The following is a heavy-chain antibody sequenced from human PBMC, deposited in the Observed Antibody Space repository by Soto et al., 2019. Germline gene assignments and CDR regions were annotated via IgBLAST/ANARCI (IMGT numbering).Heavy chain of an antibody. D-gene: IGHD3-22*01. CDR3: AKDRVTMIVVAPFDY. Sequence: VQLVESGGGVVQPGRSLRLSCAASGFTFSSYGMHWVRQAPGKGLEWVAVISYDGSNKYYADSVKGRFTISRDNSKNTLYLQMNSLRAEDTAVCYCAKDRVTMIVVAPFDYWGQGTLVTVSS. CDR2: ISYDGSNK. CDR1: GFTFSSYG. V-gene: IGHV3-30*18. J-gene: IGHJ4*02.